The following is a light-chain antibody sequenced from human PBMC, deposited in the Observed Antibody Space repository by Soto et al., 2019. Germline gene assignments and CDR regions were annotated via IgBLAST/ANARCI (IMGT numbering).Light chain of an antibody. Sequence: EIVLTQSPGTLSLSPGERATLSCRASQSVTSTYLGWYQQKPGQAPSLLIYGASSRATGIPDRFSGSGSGTDFTLTISRLEPEDFAVDYCQQYVSPPITFGQGTRLEMK. V-gene: IGKV3-20*01. CDR2: GAS. CDR1: QSVTSTY. J-gene: IGKJ5*01. CDR3: QQYVSPPIT.